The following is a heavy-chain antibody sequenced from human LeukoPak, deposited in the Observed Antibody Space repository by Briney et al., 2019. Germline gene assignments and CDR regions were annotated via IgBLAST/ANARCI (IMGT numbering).Heavy chain of an antibody. CDR2: ISAYNGNT. CDR3: ARGHTHTYYYDSSGYSDLDY. V-gene: IGHV1-18*04. CDR1: GYTFTGYY. D-gene: IGHD3-22*01. J-gene: IGHJ4*02. Sequence: ASVKVSCKASGYTFTGYYMHWVRQAPGQGLEWMGWISAYNGNTNYAQKLQGRVTMTTDTSTSTAYMELSRLRSDDTAVYYCARGHTHTYYYDSSGYSDLDYWGQGTLVTVSS.